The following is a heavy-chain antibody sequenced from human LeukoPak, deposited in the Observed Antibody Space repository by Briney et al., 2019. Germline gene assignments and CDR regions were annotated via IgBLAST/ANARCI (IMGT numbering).Heavy chain of an antibody. CDR2: ISYDGSNK. J-gene: IGHJ4*02. Sequence: GGSLRLSCAASGFTFSSYAMHWVRQAPGKGLEWVAVISYDGSNKYYADSVKGRFTISRDNSKNTLYLQMNSLRAEDTAVYYCAKTTGGYCSSTSCYGGFDYWGQGTLVTVSS. CDR1: GFTFSSYA. D-gene: IGHD2-2*01. V-gene: IGHV3-30-3*02. CDR3: AKTTGGYCSSTSCYGGFDY.